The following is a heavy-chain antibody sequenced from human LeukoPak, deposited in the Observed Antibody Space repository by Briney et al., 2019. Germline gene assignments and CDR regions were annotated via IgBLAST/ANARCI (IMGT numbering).Heavy chain of an antibody. D-gene: IGHD3-10*01. V-gene: IGHV1-18*01. J-gene: IGHJ4*02. CDR2: ISAYNGNT. CDR1: GYTFTSYG. CDR3: AINKGDTYYYGSGSSWDY. Sequence: GVSVKVSCKASGYTFTSYGISWVRQAPGQGLEWMGWISAYNGNTNYAQKLQGRVTMTTDTSTSTAYMELRSLRSDDTAVYYCAINKGDTYYYGSGSSWDYWGQGTLATVSS.